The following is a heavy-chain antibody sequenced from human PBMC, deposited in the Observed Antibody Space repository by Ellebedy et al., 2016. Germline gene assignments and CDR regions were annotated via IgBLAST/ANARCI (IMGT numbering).Heavy chain of an antibody. CDR1: GFTFRNFF. Sequence: GGSLRLXCVASGFTFRNFFMSWVRQAPGGGLEWVSTISAGGDITFSADSVKGRFTISRDNSRDTLYLQMNSLRAEDTAVYYCARGYGVLYFFDYWGQGTLVTVSS. J-gene: IGHJ4*02. CDR3: ARGYGVLYFFDY. CDR2: ISAGGDIT. V-gene: IGHV3-23*01. D-gene: IGHD3-10*01.